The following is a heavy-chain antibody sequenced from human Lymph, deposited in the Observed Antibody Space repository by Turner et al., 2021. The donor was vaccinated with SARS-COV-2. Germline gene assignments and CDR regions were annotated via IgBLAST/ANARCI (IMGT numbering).Heavy chain of an antibody. CDR1: GFTFSSYA. CDR3: ARDFGGGMDV. J-gene: IGHJ6*02. V-gene: IGHV3-30-3*01. Sequence: QVQLVESGGGVVQPGRSLGLSCAASGFTFSSYAMHWVRQAPGKGLEWVALISYDGSNKYYADPVKGRFTISRDNSKKTLYLQMNSLRAEDTAVYYCARDFGGGMDVWGQGTTVTVSS. CDR2: ISYDGSNK. D-gene: IGHD3-16*01.